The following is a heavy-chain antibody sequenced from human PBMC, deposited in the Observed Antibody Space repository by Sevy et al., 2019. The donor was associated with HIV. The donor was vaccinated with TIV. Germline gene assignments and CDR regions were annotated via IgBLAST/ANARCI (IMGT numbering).Heavy chain of an antibody. CDR1: GGSISSSSYY. V-gene: IGHV4-39*01. Sequence: SETLSLTCTVSGGSISSSSYYWGWIRQPPGKGLEWIGSIYYSGSTYYNPSLKSRVTISVDTSKNQFSLKLSSVTAADTAVYYCARRHRFRIAARPDWYYYYGMDVWGQGTTVTVSS. J-gene: IGHJ6*02. CDR3: ARRHRFRIAARPDWYYYYGMDV. CDR2: IYYSGST. D-gene: IGHD6-6*01.